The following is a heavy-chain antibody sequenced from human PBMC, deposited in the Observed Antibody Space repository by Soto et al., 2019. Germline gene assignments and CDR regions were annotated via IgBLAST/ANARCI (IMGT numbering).Heavy chain of an antibody. J-gene: IGHJ6*02. CDR3: ARAVGINHYYYYGMDA. CDR1: GYTFASYY. V-gene: IGHV1-46*01. D-gene: IGHD1-26*01. Sequence: ASVKVSCKASGYTFASYYMHWVRQAPGQGLEWMGIINPSSGRTSYPQKFQGRVTMTGDTSTSTVYMELSSLRSEDTAVYYCARAVGINHYYYYGMDAWGQGTTVTVSS. CDR2: INPSSGRT.